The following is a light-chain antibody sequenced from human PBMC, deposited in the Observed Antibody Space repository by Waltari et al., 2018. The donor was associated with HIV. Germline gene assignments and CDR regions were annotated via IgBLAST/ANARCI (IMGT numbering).Light chain of an antibody. CDR3: QQRTNWPLT. CDR1: QNIAKY. V-gene: IGKV3-11*01. J-gene: IGKJ4*01. Sequence: EVVLTQSPATLALSPGERATLSCRASQNIAKYLAWYQQKPGQAPRLLIYDASNRATGTPHRFSGSGSGTDFALTISSLEPEDFAVYYCQQRTNWPLTFGGGTEVEI. CDR2: DAS.